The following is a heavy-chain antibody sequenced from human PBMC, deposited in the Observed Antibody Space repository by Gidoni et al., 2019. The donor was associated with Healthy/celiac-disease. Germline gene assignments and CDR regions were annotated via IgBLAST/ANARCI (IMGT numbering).Heavy chain of an antibody. Sequence: SFTSYWIGWVRQMPGKGLEWMGIIYPGDSDTRYSTSFQGQVTISADKSITTAYLQWSSLKASDTAMYYCARHSVRYFESKSFDIWGQGTMVTVSS. CDR1: SFTSYW. J-gene: IGHJ3*02. V-gene: IGHV5-51*01. CDR2: IYPGDSDT. D-gene: IGHD3-9*01. CDR3: ARHSVRYFESKSFDI.